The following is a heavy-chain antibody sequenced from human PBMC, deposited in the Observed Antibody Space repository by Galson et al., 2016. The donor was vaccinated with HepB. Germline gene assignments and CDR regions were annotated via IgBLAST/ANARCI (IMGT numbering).Heavy chain of an antibody. CDR3: WSGYTSGI. D-gene: IGHD6-19*01. J-gene: IGHJ3*02. CDR2: INEDGSRT. CDR1: GFRFSAYW. Sequence: SLRLSCAASGFRFSAYWLAWVRQAPGKGLEYVANINEDGSRTHYLGSAKGRFTISRDNAKNSVALQMDSLRADDTALYYCWSGYTSGIWGQGTRVTVSS. V-gene: IGHV3-7*01.